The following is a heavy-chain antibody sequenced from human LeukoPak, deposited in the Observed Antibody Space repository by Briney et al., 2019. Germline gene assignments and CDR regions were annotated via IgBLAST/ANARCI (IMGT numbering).Heavy chain of an antibody. V-gene: IGHV1-2*02. D-gene: IGHD1-26*01. J-gene: IGHJ3*02. CDR3: ARVESWEHSGSSQDAFDI. Sequence: GASVKVSCKASGYTFTGYYMHWVRQAPGQGLEWMGWINPNSGGTNYAQKFQGRVTMTTDTSTSTAYMELRSLRSDDTAVYYCARVESWEHSGSSQDAFDIWGQGTMVTVSS. CDR1: GYTFTGYY. CDR2: INPNSGGT.